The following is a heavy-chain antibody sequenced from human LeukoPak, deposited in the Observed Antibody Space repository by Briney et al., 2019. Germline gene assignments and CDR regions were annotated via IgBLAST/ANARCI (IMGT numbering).Heavy chain of an antibody. D-gene: IGHD3-22*01. J-gene: IGHJ4*02. CDR3: AKKYDSSGYYDY. CDR2: IYYTGSV. V-gene: IGHV4-31*03. Sequence: SETLSLTCTVSGGSISSGGYHWSWIRQHPGKVLEWVGDIYYTGSVYYNPSLKTRVTISVDTSKNQFSLKLSSVTAADTAFYYCAKKYDSSGYYDYWGQGTLVSVSS. CDR1: GGSISSGGYH.